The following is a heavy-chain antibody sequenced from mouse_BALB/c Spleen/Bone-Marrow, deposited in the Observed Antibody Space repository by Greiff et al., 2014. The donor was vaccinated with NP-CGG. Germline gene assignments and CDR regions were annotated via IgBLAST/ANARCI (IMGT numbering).Heavy chain of an antibody. CDR3: AKQYGNYDWYFDV. CDR2: IWGGGST. CDR1: GFSLNDYG. J-gene: IGHJ1*01. Sequence: QVHVKQSGPGLVAPSQSLSITCTVSGFSLNDYGVSWIRQPPGKGLEWLGVIWGGGSTYYNSALKSRLSISKDNSKSQVFLKMNSLQTDDTAMYYCAKQYGNYDWYFDVWGAGTTVTVSS. D-gene: IGHD2-1*01. V-gene: IGHV2-6-5*01.